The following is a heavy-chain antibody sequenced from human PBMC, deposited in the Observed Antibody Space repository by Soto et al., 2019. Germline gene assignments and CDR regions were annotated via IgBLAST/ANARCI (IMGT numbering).Heavy chain of an antibody. J-gene: IGHJ6*01. Sequence: GASVKVSCKASGYTFTGYYMHWVRQAPGQGLEWMGWINPNSGGTNYAQKFQGWVTMTRDTSISTAYMELSRLRSDDTAVYYCACLICCSGEHRDPHSFCARRTSDLVSSGM. D-gene: IGHD2-21*01. CDR1: GYTFTGYY. CDR2: INPNSGGT. CDR3: ACLICCSGEHRDPHSFCARRTSDLVSSGM. V-gene: IGHV1-2*04.